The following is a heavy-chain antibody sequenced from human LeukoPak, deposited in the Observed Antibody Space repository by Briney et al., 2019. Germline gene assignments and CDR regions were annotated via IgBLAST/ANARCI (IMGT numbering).Heavy chain of an antibody. J-gene: IGHJ3*01. D-gene: IGHD2-2*01. CDR1: GYTFTSYD. V-gene: IGHV1-8*01. CDR2: MNPNSGNT. Sequence: ASVKVSCKXSGYTFTSYDINWVRQATGQGLERMGWMNPNSGNTGYAQKFQGRVTMTRNTSISTAYMELSSLRSEDTAVYYCARGLRGYCSSTSCYAAWGQGTMVTVSS. CDR3: ARGLRGYCSSTSCYAA.